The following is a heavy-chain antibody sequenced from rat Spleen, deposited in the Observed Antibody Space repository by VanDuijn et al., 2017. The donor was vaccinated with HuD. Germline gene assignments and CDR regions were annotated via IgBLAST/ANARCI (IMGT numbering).Heavy chain of an antibody. CDR3: ARPNYGYPFAY. CDR1: GFTFNDYN. V-gene: IGHV5-7*01. Sequence: EVQLVESGGGLVQPGRSLTLSCIASGFTFNDYNMAWVRQAPEKGLEWVATITYDGSGTYYRDSVKGRFTISRDNAKSTLFLQMDSLRSEDTATYYCARPNYGYPFAYWGQGTLVTVSS. D-gene: IGHD1-11*01. J-gene: IGHJ3*01. CDR2: ITYDGSGT.